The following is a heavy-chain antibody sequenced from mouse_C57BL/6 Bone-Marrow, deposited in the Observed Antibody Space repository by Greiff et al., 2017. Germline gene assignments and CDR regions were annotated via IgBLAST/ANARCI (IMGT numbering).Heavy chain of an antibody. V-gene: IGHV3-1*01. J-gene: IGHJ3*01. CDR3: AKGAGTAWFAY. Sequence: EVKLVESGPGMVKPSQSLSLTCTVTGYSITSGYDWHWIRHFPGNKLEWMGYIRYSGSTNYNPSLKSRISITHDTSKNHFFLQLNSVTTEDTATYYCAKGAGTAWFAYWGQGTLVTVSA. D-gene: IGHD4-1*01. CDR1: GYSITSGYD. CDR2: IRYSGST.